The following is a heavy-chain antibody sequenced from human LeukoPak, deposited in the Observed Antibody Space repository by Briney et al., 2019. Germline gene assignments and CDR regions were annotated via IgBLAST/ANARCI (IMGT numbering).Heavy chain of an antibody. V-gene: IGHV3-7*01. CDR3: ARRGGSYYADDY. CDR1: GFIFSSYW. CDR2: IKEDGREK. D-gene: IGHD1-26*01. Sequence: GGSLRLSCETSGFIFSSYWMTWFRQAPGKGLEWVANIKEDGREKNYVDSVKGRFTISRDNTENSLYLRMNRLRAEDTAIYYCARRGGSYYADDYWGQGTQVTVSS. J-gene: IGHJ4*02.